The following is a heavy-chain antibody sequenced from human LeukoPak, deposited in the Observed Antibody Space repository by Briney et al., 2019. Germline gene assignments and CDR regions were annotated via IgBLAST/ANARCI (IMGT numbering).Heavy chain of an antibody. CDR3: ARIGSSSWYPNYNWFDP. J-gene: IGHJ5*02. CDR1: GYSFTTYW. CDR2: IHPGDSDT. D-gene: IGHD6-13*01. Sequence: GESLKISCKGSGYSFTTYWIGWVRQMPGKGLEWMGIIHPGDSDTRYSPSFQGQVTISADKSISTAYLQWSSLKASDTAMYYCARIGSSSWYPNYNWFDPWGQGTLVTVSS. V-gene: IGHV5-51*01.